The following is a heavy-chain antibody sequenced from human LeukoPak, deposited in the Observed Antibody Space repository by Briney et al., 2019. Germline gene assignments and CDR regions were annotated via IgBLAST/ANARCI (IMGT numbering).Heavy chain of an antibody. D-gene: IGHD6-13*01. J-gene: IGHJ4*02. V-gene: IGHV3-23*01. CDR1: GFTFSSYA. CDR2: ISGSGGST. CDR3: ARVSYSSNWYYFDY. Sequence: GGSLRLSCAASGFTFSSYAMSWVRQAPGKGLEWVSAISGSGGSTYYADSVKGRFTISRDNSNNTLYLQMHSLSAEDTAVYYCARVSYSSNWYYFDYWGQGTLVTVSS.